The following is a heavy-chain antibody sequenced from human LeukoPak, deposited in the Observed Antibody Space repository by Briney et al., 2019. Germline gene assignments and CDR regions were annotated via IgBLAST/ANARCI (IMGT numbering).Heavy chain of an antibody. Sequence: GGSLRLSCAASGFTFSSYAMHWVRQAPGKGLEWVAVISYDGSNKYYADSVKGRFTISRDNSKSTLYLQMNSLRAEDTAVYYCARVGGEFISPIDYWGQGTLVTVSS. CDR3: ARVGGEFISPIDY. CDR1: GFTFSSYA. D-gene: IGHD3-3*01. J-gene: IGHJ4*02. V-gene: IGHV3-30*04. CDR2: ISYDGSNK.